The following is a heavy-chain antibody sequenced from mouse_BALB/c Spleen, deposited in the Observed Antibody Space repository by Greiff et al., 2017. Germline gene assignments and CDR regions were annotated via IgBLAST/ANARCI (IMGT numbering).Heavy chain of an antibody. J-gene: IGHJ2*01. CDR2: INSNGGST. CDR1: GFTFSSYY. D-gene: IGHD1-2*01. V-gene: IGHV5-6-2*01. CDR3: ARQTTATRYFDY. Sequence: EVKLVESGGGLVKLGGSLKLSCAASGFTFSSYYMSWVRQTPEKRLELVAAINSNGGSTYYPDTVKGRFTISRDNAKNTLYLQMSSLKSEDTALYYCARQTTATRYFDYWGQGTTLTVSS.